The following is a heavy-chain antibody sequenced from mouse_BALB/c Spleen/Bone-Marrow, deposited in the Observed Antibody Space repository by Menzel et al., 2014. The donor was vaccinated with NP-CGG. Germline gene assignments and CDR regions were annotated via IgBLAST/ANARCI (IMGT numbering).Heavy chain of an antibody. CDR1: GFTFSSFG. D-gene: IGHD2-1*01. CDR2: ISSGSSTI. V-gene: IGHV5-17*02. Sequence: EVMLVESGGGLVQPGGSRKLSCAASGFTFSSFGMHWVRQAPEKGLEWVAYISSGSSTIYYADTVKGQFIISRDNPKNTLFLQMTSLRSEDTAMYYCARGGNYAWFAYWGQGTLVTVSA. CDR3: ARGGNYAWFAY. J-gene: IGHJ3*01.